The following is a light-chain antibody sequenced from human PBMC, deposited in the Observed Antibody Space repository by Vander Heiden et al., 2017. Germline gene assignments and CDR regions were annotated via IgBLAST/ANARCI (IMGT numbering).Light chain of an antibody. CDR3: QQYKNWPRT. V-gene: IGKV3-15*01. CDR2: GAS. Sequence: EIVMTQSPATLSVSPGERATLSCRASQSVSSNLAWYQQNPGQAPRLLIYGASTRATGIPARFSGRGSGTEFTLTISSLQSEDFAVYYCQQYKNWPRTFGQGTKVEIK. CDR1: QSVSSN. J-gene: IGKJ1*01.